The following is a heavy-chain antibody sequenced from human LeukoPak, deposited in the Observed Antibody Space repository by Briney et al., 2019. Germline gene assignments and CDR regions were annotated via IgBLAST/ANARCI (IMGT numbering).Heavy chain of an antibody. V-gene: IGHV3-23*01. D-gene: IGHD5-18*01. CDR2: ISGSGRST. J-gene: IGHJ6*03. CDR1: GFTFSNYG. CDR3: AKVGLYSYGYEYYMDV. Sequence: QPGGSLRLSCAASGFTFSNYGMSWVRQAPGKGLEWVSAISGSGRSTYYADSVKGRFTISRDNSKNTLYLQMNSLRAEDTAVYYCAKVGLYSYGYEYYMDVWGKGTTVTISS.